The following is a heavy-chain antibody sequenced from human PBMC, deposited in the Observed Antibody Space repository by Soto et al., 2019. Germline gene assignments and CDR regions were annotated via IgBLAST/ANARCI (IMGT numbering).Heavy chain of an antibody. CDR3: ARGPYYDLIWNYYYMDV. Sequence: QVQLQESGPGLVKPSETLSLSCSVSGGSISGHYWSWVRQTPGKGLEWIGYMYYSGSTNYNPSLKGRVTISDDRSKNHFSLRLTSVTAADTAVYYCARGPYYDLIWNYYYMDVWGKGTTVTVSS. V-gene: IGHV4-59*11. J-gene: IGHJ6*03. D-gene: IGHD3-16*01. CDR1: GGSISGHY. CDR2: MYYSGST.